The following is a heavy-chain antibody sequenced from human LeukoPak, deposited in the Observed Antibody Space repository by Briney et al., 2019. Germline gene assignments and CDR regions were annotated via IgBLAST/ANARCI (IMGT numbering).Heavy chain of an antibody. CDR1: GVSIRSYY. Sequence: SETLSLTCTVSGVSIRSYYWSWIRQPPGKGLEWIGYIYYNGGADYNPSLKSRVTISIDTSKNQFSLKLNSVTAADTAVYYCARDRSAYGSWGQGTLVTVSS. CDR3: ARDRSAYGS. V-gene: IGHV4-59*01. CDR2: IYYNGGA. J-gene: IGHJ5*02. D-gene: IGHD3-10*01.